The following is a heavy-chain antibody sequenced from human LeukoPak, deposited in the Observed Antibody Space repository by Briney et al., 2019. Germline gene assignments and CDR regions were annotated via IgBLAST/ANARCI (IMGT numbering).Heavy chain of an antibody. V-gene: IGHV3-21*01. Sequence: GGSLRLPCAASGFTFSSYSMNWVRQAPGKGLEWVSSISSSSSYIYYADSVKGRFTISRDNAKNSLYLQMNSLRAEDTAVYYCARGMGEYYFDYWSQGTLVTVSS. J-gene: IGHJ4*02. CDR3: ARGMGEYYFDY. CDR1: GFTFSSYS. D-gene: IGHD3-16*01. CDR2: ISSSSSYI.